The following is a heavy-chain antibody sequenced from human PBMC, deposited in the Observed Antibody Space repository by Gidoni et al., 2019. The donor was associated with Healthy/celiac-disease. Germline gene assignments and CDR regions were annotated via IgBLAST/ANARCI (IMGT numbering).Heavy chain of an antibody. CDR1: GFTFSSYW. V-gene: IGHV3-7*01. CDR2: IKQDGSEK. CDR3: ARDLVPYGSSSDY. Sequence: EVQLVESGGGLVQPGGSLRLSCAASGFTFSSYWMSWVRQAPGKGLEGVANIKQDGSEKYYVDSVKGRFTISRDNAKNSLYLQMNSLRAEDTAVYYCARDLVPYGSSSDYWGQGTLVTVSS. D-gene: IGHD6-13*01. J-gene: IGHJ4*02.